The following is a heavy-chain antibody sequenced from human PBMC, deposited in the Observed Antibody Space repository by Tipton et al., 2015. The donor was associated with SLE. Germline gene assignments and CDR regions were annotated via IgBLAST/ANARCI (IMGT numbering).Heavy chain of an antibody. CDR2: INHSGST. CDR3: ARGLYGDEPGY. J-gene: IGHJ4*02. CDR1: GGSFSGYY. D-gene: IGHD4-17*01. V-gene: IGHV4-34*01. Sequence: TLSLTCAVYGGSFSGYYFRWVRPPPGKGLGWVGEINHSGSTNYNPSLKSRVTISVDTSKNQFSLKLTPLTAADTAVYYCARGLYGDEPGYWGQGTLVTVSS.